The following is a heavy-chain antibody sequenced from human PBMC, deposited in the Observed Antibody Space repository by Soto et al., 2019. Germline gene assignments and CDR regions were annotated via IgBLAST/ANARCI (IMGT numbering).Heavy chain of an antibody. CDR2: ISYDGSDI. CDR3: AIVRVADSPLDH. V-gene: IGHV3-30*03. Sequence: QVQLVESGGGVVQPGRSLRLSCAGSGFIFSNYGMHWVRQAPGKGLEWVAFISYDGSDILYADSVKGRFTIPRDNFKSTLFLHMNRPRAEDTAVYFCAIVRVADSPLDHWGQGSLVTVSS. J-gene: IGHJ4*02. CDR1: GFIFSNYG. D-gene: IGHD3-10*02.